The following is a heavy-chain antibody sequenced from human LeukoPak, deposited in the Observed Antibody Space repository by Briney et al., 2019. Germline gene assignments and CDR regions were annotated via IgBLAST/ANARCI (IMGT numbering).Heavy chain of an antibody. CDR3: ARHTWFGELLSYYYYYMDV. D-gene: IGHD3-10*01. CDR1: GGSISTYY. CDR2: IYYSGST. Sequence: PSETLSLTCTVSGGSISTYYWSWIRQPPGKGLEWIGYIYYSGSTSYSPSLKSRVTISVDTSKNQFSLKLSSVTAADTAVYYCARHTWFGELLSYYYYYMDVWGKGTTVTISS. J-gene: IGHJ6*03. V-gene: IGHV4-59*08.